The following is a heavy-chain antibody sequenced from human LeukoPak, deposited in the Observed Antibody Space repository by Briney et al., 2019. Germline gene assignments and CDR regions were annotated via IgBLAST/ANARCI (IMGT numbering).Heavy chain of an antibody. D-gene: IGHD3-10*01. CDR2: ISDSGDKT. V-gene: IGHV3-23*01. J-gene: IGHJ3*01. Sequence: AGGSLRLSCAASGFSFTSNAMNCVRQAPGKGMEWVSGISDSGDKTYYADSVKGGFTISRANYKNTLYLEMSSLGAEDAAVYYCVKDLVDRAFTRGFDVWGQGTVVTVSS. CDR1: GFSFTSNA. CDR3: VKDLVDRAFTRGFDV.